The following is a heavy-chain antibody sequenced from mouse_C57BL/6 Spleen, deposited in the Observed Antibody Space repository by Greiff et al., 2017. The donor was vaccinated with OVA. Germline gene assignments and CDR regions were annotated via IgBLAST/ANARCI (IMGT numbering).Heavy chain of an antibody. CDR1: GFTFSDYY. J-gene: IGHJ3*01. CDR2: ISNGGGST. CDR3: ASEPYYYGSSYGFAY. D-gene: IGHD1-1*01. V-gene: IGHV5-12*01. Sequence: DVMLVESGGGLVQPGGSLKLSCAASGFTFSDYYMYWVRQTPEKRLEWVAYISNGGGSTYYPDTVKGRFTISRDNAKNTLYLQMSRLKSEDTAMYYCASEPYYYGSSYGFAYWGQGTLVTVPA.